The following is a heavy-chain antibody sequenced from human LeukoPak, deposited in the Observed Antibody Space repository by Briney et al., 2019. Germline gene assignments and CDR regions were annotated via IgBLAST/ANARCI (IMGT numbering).Heavy chain of an antibody. CDR3: ARDYCSGGNCYLYFDY. J-gene: IGHJ4*02. CDR1: GFTLSDYY. CDR2: ISTSGSTI. Sequence: PGGSLRLSCAASGFTLSDYYMSWIRQAPGKGLEWVSCISTSGSTIYYADSVKGRFTISRDNAKNSLYLQMNSLRAEDTAVYYCARDYCSGGNCYLYFDYWGQGTLVTVSS. D-gene: IGHD2-15*01. V-gene: IGHV3-11*01.